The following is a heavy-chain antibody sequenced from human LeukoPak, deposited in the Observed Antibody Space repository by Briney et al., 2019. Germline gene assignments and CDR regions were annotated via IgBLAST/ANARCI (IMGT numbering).Heavy chain of an antibody. CDR1: GGSISSGGYS. CDR2: IYHSGST. V-gene: IGHV4-30-2*01. D-gene: IGHD3-22*01. J-gene: IGHJ4*02. CDR3: ARHGHDSGNYEAHFGY. Sequence: SETLSLTCAVSGGSISSGGYSWSWIRQPPGKGLEWIGYIYHSGSTYYNPSLKSRVTISVDTSRNQFSLKVSSVTAADTAVFYCARHGHDSGNYEAHFGYWGQGTLVTVSS.